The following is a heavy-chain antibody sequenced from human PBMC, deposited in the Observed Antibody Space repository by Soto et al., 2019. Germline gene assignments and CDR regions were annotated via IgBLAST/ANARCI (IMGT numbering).Heavy chain of an antibody. CDR2: IIPIFGTA. D-gene: IGHD6-13*01. CDR1: GGTFSSYA. J-gene: IGHJ6*02. V-gene: IGHV1-69*01. CDR3: ARDQDSSSWANYYYGMDV. Sequence: QVQLVQSGAEVKKPGSSVKVSCKASGGTFSSYAISWVRQAPGQGLEWMGGIIPIFGTANYAQKFQGRVTITADESTSTAYMELSSLRSEDTAVYYCARDQDSSSWANYYYGMDVWVQGTKFTVS.